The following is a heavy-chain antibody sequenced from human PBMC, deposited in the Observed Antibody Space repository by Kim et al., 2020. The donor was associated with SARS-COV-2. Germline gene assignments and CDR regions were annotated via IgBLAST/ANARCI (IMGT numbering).Heavy chain of an antibody. V-gene: IGHV3-30*18. J-gene: IGHJ6*02. CDR3: AKDKVRKGVSGSYYYYYGMDV. CDR1: GFTFSSYG. D-gene: IGHD1-26*01. Sequence: GGSLRLSCAASGFTFSSYGMHWVRQAPGKGLEWVAVISYDGSNKYYADSVKGRFTISRDNSKNTLYLQMNSLRAEDTAVYYCAKDKVRKGVSGSYYYYYGMDVWGQGTTVTVSS. CDR2: ISYDGSNK.